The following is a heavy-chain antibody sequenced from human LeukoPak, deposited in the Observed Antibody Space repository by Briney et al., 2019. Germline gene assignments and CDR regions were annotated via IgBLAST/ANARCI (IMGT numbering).Heavy chain of an antibody. Sequence: PSETLSLTCAVYGGSFSGYYWSWICQSPGKGLEWIGEINHSGSTYYSPSLKSRVTISVDTSKNQFSLKLSSATAADTAVYFCARGRVSSSTWYSTYYYYFYMDVWGKGTTVTVSS. CDR2: INHSGST. CDR1: GGSFSGYY. D-gene: IGHD6-13*01. CDR3: ARGRVSSSTWYSTYYYYFYMDV. J-gene: IGHJ6*03. V-gene: IGHV4-34*01.